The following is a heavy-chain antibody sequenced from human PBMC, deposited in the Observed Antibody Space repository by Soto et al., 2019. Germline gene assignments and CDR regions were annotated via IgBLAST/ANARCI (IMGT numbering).Heavy chain of an antibody. CDR2: ILYDGSNK. CDR3: AKDVGTVDGGDY. V-gene: IGHV3-30*18. Sequence: GGSLRLSCAASGFTFSSYGMHWVRQAPGKGLEWVAVILYDGSNKYYAESVKGRFTISRDNSKSTLYLQMNSLRVEDTAVYYCAKDVGTVDGGDYWGQGTLVTVSS. D-gene: IGHD4-17*01. J-gene: IGHJ4*02. CDR1: GFTFSSYG.